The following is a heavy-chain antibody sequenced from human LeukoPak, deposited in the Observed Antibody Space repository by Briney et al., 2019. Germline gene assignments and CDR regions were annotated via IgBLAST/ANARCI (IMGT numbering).Heavy chain of an antibody. V-gene: IGHV3-7*01. CDR1: GFTLSNYA. D-gene: IGHD2-21*02. J-gene: IGHJ1*01. Sequence: PGGSLRLSCAASGFTLSNYAMSWVRQAPGKGLEWVAHINPDGRDTYYVDSVKGRFTISRDNAQNSMYLQMNSLRVEDTAVYYCTSWGDTTAEYFQRWGQGTLVTVSS. CDR2: INPDGRDT. CDR3: TSWGDTTAEYFQR.